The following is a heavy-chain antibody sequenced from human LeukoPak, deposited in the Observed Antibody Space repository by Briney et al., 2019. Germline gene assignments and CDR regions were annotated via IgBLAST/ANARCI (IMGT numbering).Heavy chain of an antibody. CDR3: ARERDGLYPDAFDI. J-gene: IGHJ3*02. V-gene: IGHV1-8*01. D-gene: IGHD2-2*02. CDR2: MNPNTCNT. Sequence: SVKVSCKASGYTLPSYDIHWVRQATGQELAWMGWMNPNTCNTGYEQKFQGRVTMTRNTSIRTAYMELSSLRSEDTAVYYCARERDGLYPDAFDIWGQGTMVTVSS. CDR1: GYTLPSYD.